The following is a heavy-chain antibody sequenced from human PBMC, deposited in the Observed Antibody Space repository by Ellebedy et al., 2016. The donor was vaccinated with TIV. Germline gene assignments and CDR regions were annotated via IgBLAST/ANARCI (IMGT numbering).Heavy chain of an antibody. CDR1: GFTFSSYA. CDR2: ISSNGGST. CDR3: GGSGSYYYYGMDV. V-gene: IGHV3-64D*09. D-gene: IGHD3-10*01. J-gene: IGHJ6*02. Sequence: GESLKISCSASGFTFSSYAMHWVRPAPGKGLEYVSAISSNGGSTYYADSVKGRFTISRDNSKNTLYLQMSSLRAEDTAVYYCGGSGSYYYYGMDVWGQGTTVTVSS.